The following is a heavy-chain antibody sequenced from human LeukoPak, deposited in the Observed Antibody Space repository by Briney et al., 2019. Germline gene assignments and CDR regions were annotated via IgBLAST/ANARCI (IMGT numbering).Heavy chain of an antibody. CDR2: ISGSENTI. J-gene: IGHJ4*02. D-gene: IGHD1-26*01. CDR1: GFIFSSYE. CDR3: TRGSPTNGGSYWALFDY. V-gene: IGHV3-48*03. Sequence: GGSLRLSCAASGFIFSSYEMNWVRQAPGKGLEWVSFISGSENTIYYTDSVKGRFTISRDNAKNSLFLQMNSLRDEDTAVYYCTRGSPTNGGSYWALFDYWGQGAQVTVSS.